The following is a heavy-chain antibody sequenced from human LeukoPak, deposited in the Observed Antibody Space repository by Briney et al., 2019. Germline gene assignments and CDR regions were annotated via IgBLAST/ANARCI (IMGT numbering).Heavy chain of an antibody. Sequence: GGSLRLSCAASGFTFDDYAMHWVRKAPGKGLEWVSGISWNSGSIGYADSVKGRFTISRDNAKNSLYLQMNSLRAEDTALYYCAKDIADGAFDYWGQGTLVTVSS. CDR3: AKDIADGAFDY. J-gene: IGHJ4*02. D-gene: IGHD4/OR15-4a*01. CDR1: GFTFDDYA. CDR2: ISWNSGSI. V-gene: IGHV3-9*01.